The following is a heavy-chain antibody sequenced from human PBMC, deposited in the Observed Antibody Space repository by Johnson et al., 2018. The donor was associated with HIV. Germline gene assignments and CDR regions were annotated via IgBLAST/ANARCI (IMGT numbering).Heavy chain of an antibody. V-gene: IGHV3-33*06. CDR3: AKDMGAYQLLYAFDI. J-gene: IGHJ3*02. CDR1: GFTFSSYG. Sequence: QVQLVESGGGVVQPGRSLRLSCAASGFTFSSYGMHWVRPAPGKGLEWVAVIWYDGSNKYYADYVKGRFTISRDNSKNTLYLQMNSLRAEDTAVYYCAKDMGAYQLLYAFDIWGQGTMVTVSS. D-gene: IGHD2-2*02. CDR2: IWYDGSNK.